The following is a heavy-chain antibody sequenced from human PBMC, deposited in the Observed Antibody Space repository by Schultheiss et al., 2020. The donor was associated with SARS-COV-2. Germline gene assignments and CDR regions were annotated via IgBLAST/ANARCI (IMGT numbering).Heavy chain of an antibody. CDR3: ARRVSDFWSGYWAYYFDY. CDR2: IYYSGST. V-gene: IGHV4-59*08. CDR1: GGSISSYY. J-gene: IGHJ4*02. D-gene: IGHD3-3*01. Sequence: SETLSLTCTVSGGSISSYYWNWIRQPPGKGLEWIGYIYYSGSTNYNPSLKSRVTISVDTSKNQFSLKLSSVTAADTAVYYCARRVSDFWSGYWAYYFDYWGQGTLVTVSS.